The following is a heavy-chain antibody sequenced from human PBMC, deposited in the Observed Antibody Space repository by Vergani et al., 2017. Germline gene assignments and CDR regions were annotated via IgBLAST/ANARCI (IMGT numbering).Heavy chain of an antibody. CDR1: GYTFTSYA. CDR2: INAGNGNT. D-gene: IGHD6-13*01. Sequence: QVQLVQSGAEVKKPGASVKVSCKASGYTFTSYAMHWVRQAPGQRLEWMGWINAGNGNTKYSQKFQGRVTITRDTSASTAYMELSSLRSEETAVYYCARAQSSSPRYYYMDVWGKGTTVTVSS. J-gene: IGHJ6*03. V-gene: IGHV1-3*01. CDR3: ARAQSSSPRYYYMDV.